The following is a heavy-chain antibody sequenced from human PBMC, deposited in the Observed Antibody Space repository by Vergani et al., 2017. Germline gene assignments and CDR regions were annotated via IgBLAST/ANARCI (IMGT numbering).Heavy chain of an antibody. CDR3: ARDNPCSSGYYCSDDY. Sequence: EVQLLESGGGLVQPGGSLRLSCAASGFTFSSYAMSWVRQAPGKGLEWVSYISSSGSTIYYADSVKGRFTISRDNAKNSLYLQMNSLRAEDTAVYYCARDNPCSSGYYCSDDYWGQGTLVTVSS. D-gene: IGHD3-22*01. J-gene: IGHJ4*02. V-gene: IGHV3-48*03. CDR2: ISSSGSTI. CDR1: GFTFSSYA.